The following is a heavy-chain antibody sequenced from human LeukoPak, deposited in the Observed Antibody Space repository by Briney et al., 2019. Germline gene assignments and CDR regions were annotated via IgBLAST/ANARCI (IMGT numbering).Heavy chain of an antibody. Sequence: PGRCPRLSCAASGFTHSSCWLRCVRGAPGKGLEGVGNIRQDGSEKISMDSVKGRFTITRDNAKNALYLQMNSLRAEDTAVYYCARSTANYYDSSAGYWGQGTLVTVSS. CDR1: GFTHSSCW. CDR3: ARSTANYYDSSAGY. D-gene: IGHD3-22*01. J-gene: IGHJ4*02. CDR2: IRQDGSEK. V-gene: IGHV3-7*01.